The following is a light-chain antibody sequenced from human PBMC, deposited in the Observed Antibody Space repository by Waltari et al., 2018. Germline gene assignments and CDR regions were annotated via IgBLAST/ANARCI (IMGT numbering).Light chain of an antibody. V-gene: IGLV2-11*01. CDR2: NVS. Sequence: QSALTQPRSLSGSPRQSVTISCTGTSSDVGGYNYVSWYQPYPGRAPKVVIYNVSKRPSGVPDGFAGSKSGNTASLTISGLQAEDEADYYCCSYAGNYLRVFGGGTRLTVL. J-gene: IGLJ3*02. CDR1: SSDVGGYNY. CDR3: CSYAGNYLRV.